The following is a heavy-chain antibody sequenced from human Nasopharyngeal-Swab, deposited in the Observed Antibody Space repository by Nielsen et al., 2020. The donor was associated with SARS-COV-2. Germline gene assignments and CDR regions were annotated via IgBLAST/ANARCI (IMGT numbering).Heavy chain of an antibody. J-gene: IGHJ6*02. CDR1: GYTFTGYY. V-gene: IGHV1-2*02. D-gene: IGHD1/OR15-1a*01. Sequence: ASVKVSCKASGYTFTGYYMHWVRQAPGQGLEWMGWINPNSGGTNYAQKFQGRVTMTTDTSTSTAYMELRSLRSDDTAVYYCARVGTPRSYYYYYGMDVWGQGTTVTVSS. CDR2: INPNSGGT. CDR3: ARVGTPRSYYYYYGMDV.